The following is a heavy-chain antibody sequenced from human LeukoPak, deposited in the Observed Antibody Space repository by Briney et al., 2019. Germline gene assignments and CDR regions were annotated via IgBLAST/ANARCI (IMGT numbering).Heavy chain of an antibody. V-gene: IGHV1-24*01. CDR3: ATAFSVAGTYWFDP. CDR2: FDPEDGET. J-gene: IGHJ5*02. CDR1: GYTLTELS. D-gene: IGHD6-19*01. Sequence: ASVKVSCKVSGYTLTELSMHWVRQAPGKGLEWMGGFDPEDGETIYAQKFQGRVTMTEDTSTDTAYMELSSLRSEDTVVYYCATAFSVAGTYWFDPWGQGTLVTVSS.